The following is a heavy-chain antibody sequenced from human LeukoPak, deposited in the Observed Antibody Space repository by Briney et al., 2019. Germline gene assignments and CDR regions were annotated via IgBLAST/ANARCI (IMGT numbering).Heavy chain of an antibody. CDR3: ARDQGWLQFDN. J-gene: IGHJ4*02. CDR1: GFTFSSYG. Sequence: GRSLRLSCAASGFTFSSYGMHWVRQAPGKGLEWVAVISYDGSYTYYAGSVKGRFTISRDNAKNSLSLQLNSLRAEDTAVYYCARDQGWLQFDNWGQGTLVTVSS. D-gene: IGHD5-12*01. CDR2: ISYDGSYT. V-gene: IGHV3-30*03.